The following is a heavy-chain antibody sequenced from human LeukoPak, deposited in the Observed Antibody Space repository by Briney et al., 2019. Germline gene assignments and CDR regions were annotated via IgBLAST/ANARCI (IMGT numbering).Heavy chain of an antibody. CDR2: IKSKHDGATT. V-gene: IGHV3-15*01. CDR3: ATVIFVYSAFDI. D-gene: IGHD3-16*02. CDR1: GFPFANTW. Sequence: GGSLRLSCSASGFPFANTWMTWVRQAPGKGLEWVGRIKSKHDGATTDYAAPVKGRFTISRDDSKNTLYLQMTSLNAEDSAVYFCATVIFVYSAFDIWGQGTVVTV. J-gene: IGHJ3*02.